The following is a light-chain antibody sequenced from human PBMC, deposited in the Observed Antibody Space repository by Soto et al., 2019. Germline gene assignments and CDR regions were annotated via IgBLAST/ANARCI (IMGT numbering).Light chain of an antibody. J-gene: IGLJ1*01. CDR1: SSDVGGYNY. Sequence: QSALTQPASVSGSPGQSITISCTGTSSDVGGYNYVSWYQQHPGKAPKLMIYDVSNRPSWVSNRFSGSKSGKTASLTISGLQAEDEADYYCSSYTSSSTLNYVFGTGTKLTVL. CDR2: DVS. V-gene: IGLV2-14*01. CDR3: SSYTSSSTLNYV.